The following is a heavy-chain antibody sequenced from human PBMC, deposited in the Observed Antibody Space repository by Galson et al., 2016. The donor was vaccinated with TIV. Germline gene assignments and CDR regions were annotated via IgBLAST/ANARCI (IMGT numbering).Heavy chain of an antibody. V-gene: IGHV4-30-4*01. CDR3: ARVELKYYYGLDV. CDR2: IYYSGNT. D-gene: IGHD1-26*01. CDR1: GGSISNGDYS. Sequence: LSLTCTVSGGSISNGDYSWSWIRQPPGKGPECIGYIYYSGNTNYKPSLESRVTISVDRSKNQFSLKLRSVTAADTAVYYCARVELKYYYGLDVWGQGTTVTVSS. J-gene: IGHJ6*02.